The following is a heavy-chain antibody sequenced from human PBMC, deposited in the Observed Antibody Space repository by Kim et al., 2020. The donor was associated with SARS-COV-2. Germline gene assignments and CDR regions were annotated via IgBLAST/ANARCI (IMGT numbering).Heavy chain of an antibody. CDR1: GFTFSNAW. J-gene: IGHJ4*02. CDR3: TTVPRGITIFGVVIIDRDY. V-gene: IGHV3-15*01. Sequence: GGSLRLSCAASGFTFSNAWMSWVRQAPGKGLEWVGRIKSKTDGGTTDYAAPVKGRFTISRDDSKNTLYLQMNSLKTEDTAVYYCTTVPRGITIFGVVIIDRDYWGQRTLVTVSS. D-gene: IGHD3-3*01. CDR2: IKSKTDGGTT.